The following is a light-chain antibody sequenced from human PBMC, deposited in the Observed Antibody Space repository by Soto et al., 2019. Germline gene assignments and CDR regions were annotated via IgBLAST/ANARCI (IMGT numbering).Light chain of an antibody. CDR1: SSDVGGYNY. Sequence: QSALTQPRSVSGSPGQSVTISCTGTSSDVGGYNYVSWYQQHPGKAPKLMIYDVSKRPSGVPDRFSGSKSGNTASLTISGLQAEDEADYYCCSYALFGGGTKLTVL. J-gene: IGLJ2*01. CDR3: CSYAL. V-gene: IGLV2-11*01. CDR2: DVS.